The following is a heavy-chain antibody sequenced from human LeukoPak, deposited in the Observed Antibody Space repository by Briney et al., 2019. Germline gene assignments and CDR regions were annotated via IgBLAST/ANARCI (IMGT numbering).Heavy chain of an antibody. CDR2: ISSSGSTI. Sequence: GGSLRLSCAASGFTFSDYYMSWIRQAPGKGLEWVSYISSSGSTIYCADSVKGRFTISRDNAKNSLYLQMNSLRAEDTAVYYCARDPAVAGFSGWFDPWGQGTLVTVSS. CDR3: ARDPAVAGFSGWFDP. V-gene: IGHV3-11*01. CDR1: GFTFSDYY. J-gene: IGHJ5*02. D-gene: IGHD6-19*01.